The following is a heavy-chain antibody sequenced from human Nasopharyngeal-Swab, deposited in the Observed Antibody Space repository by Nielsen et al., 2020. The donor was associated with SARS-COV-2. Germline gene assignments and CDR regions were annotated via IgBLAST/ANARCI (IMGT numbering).Heavy chain of an antibody. D-gene: IGHD1-1*01. Sequence: ASVKVSCKASGYTFTSNVLNWVRQAPGQGPEYIGWISTKTGAPTYAQAFTGRFVISLDTSVSTTYQQISSLKADDTAVYYCARENQEYANIWIDYWGQGTQVTVSS. CDR3: ARENQEYANIWIDY. J-gene: IGHJ4*02. CDR1: GYTFTSNV. CDR2: ISTKTGAP. V-gene: IGHV7-4-1*02.